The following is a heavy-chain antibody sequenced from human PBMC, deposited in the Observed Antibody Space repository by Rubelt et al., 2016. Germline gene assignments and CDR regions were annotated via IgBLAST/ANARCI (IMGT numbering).Heavy chain of an antibody. CDR1: GSSIGSGYY. V-gene: IGHV4-38-2*02. CDR3: ARGRDGDRMGC. J-gene: IGHJ4*02. CDR2: INHSGST. Sequence: QVQLQESGPGLVKPSDTLSLTCTVSGSSIGSGYYWGWIRQPPGKGLEWIGEINHSGSTYYNPSLRSRVTISVDTSKNQFSLKLCSVTAADTAVYYCARGRDGDRMGCWGQGTLVTVSS. D-gene: IGHD4-17*01.